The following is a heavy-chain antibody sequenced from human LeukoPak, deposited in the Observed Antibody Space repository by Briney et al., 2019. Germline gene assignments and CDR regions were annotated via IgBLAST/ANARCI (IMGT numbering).Heavy chain of an antibody. CDR3: ARNSRETSIAAAGGAYFDY. V-gene: IGHV3-48*03. J-gene: IGHJ4*02. CDR1: GFTFSSYE. D-gene: IGHD6-13*01. Sequence: GGSLRLSCAASGFTFSSYEMNWVRQAPGKGLEWVSYISSSGSTIYYADSVKGRFTISGDNAKNSLYLQMNSLRAEDTAVYYCARNSRETSIAAAGGAYFDYWGQGTLVTVSS. CDR2: ISSSGSTI.